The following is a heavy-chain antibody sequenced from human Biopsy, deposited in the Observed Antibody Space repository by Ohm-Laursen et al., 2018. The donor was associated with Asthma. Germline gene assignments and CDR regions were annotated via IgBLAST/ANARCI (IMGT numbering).Heavy chain of an antibody. CDR3: ARSYDTDSYPVLVLDY. CDR1: GGSFSNFA. J-gene: IGHJ4*02. CDR2: ILTNFDIT. Sequence: ESSVKVSCKASGGSFSNFAFSWVRQAPGHGLEWMGTILTNFDITSYAEKFQGRVTITADKSTSTTYMELSRLRSEDTAAYYCARSYDTDSYPVLVLDYWGQGTLVTVSS. V-gene: IGHV1-69*04. D-gene: IGHD3-22*01.